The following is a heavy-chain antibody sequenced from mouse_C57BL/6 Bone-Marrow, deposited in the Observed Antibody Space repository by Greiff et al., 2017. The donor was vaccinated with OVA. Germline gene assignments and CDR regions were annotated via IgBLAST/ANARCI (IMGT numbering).Heavy chain of an antibody. CDR2: IYPGDGDT. D-gene: IGHD3-2*01. V-gene: IGHV1-82*01. J-gene: IGHJ2*01. Sequence: QVQLQQSGPELVKPGASVKISCKASGYAFSSSWMNWVKQRPGKGLEWIGRIYPGDGDTNYNGKFKGKATLTADKSSSTAYMQLSSLASEDYAVYFCALRQLRDYWGQGTTLTVSS. CDR3: ALRQLRDY. CDR1: GYAFSSSW.